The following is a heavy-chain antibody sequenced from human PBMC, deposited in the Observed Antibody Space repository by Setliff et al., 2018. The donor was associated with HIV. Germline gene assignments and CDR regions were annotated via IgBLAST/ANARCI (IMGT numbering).Heavy chain of an antibody. CDR3: ARPVAVAGSRHFDY. CDR1: GYSFTSYW. CDR2: IYPGDSDT. J-gene: IGHJ4*02. V-gene: IGHV5-51*01. Sequence: GESLKISCKGSGYSFTSYWIAWVRQMPGKGLEWMGIIYPGDSDTRYSPSFQGQVTISVDKSISTAYLQWSSLKASDTAMYYCARPVAVAGSRHFDYWGQGTLVTVSS. D-gene: IGHD6-19*01.